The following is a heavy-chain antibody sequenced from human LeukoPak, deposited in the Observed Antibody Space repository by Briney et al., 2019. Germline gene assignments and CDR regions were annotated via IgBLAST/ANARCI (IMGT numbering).Heavy chain of an antibody. CDR3: ARGLSFFYDSSGYYLTPIYYFDY. V-gene: IGHV4-34*01. Sequence: YWIGWVRQMPGKGLEWIGEINHSGSTNYNPSLKSRVTISVDTSKNQFSLKLSSVTAADTAVYYCARGLSFFYDSSGYYLTPIYYFDYWGQGTLVTVSS. J-gene: IGHJ4*02. CDR2: INHSGST. D-gene: IGHD3-22*01. CDR1: Y.